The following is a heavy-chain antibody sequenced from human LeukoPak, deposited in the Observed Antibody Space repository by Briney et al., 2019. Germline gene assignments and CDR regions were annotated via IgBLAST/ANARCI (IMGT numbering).Heavy chain of an antibody. Sequence: SETLSLTCTVSGGSISSSSYYWGWIRQPPGKGLEWIGSIYYSGSTYYNPSLKSRVTISVDTSKNQFSLKLSSVTAADTAVYYCARDVYGSSGYSFDYWGQGTLVTVSS. CDR2: IYYSGST. D-gene: IGHD3-22*01. CDR1: GGSISSSSYY. J-gene: IGHJ4*02. CDR3: ARDVYGSSGYSFDY. V-gene: IGHV4-39*07.